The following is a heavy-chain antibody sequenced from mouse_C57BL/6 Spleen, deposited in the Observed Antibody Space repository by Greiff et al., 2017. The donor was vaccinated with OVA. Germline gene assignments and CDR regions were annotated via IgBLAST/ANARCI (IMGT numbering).Heavy chain of an antibody. CDR1: GYTFTSYW. D-gene: IGHD5-1*01. CDR2: IDPSDSYT. Sequence: VQLQQPGAELVRPGTSVKLSCKASGYTFTSYWMHWVKQTPGQGLEWIGVIDPSDSYTNYNQKFKGKATLTVDTSSSTAYMQLSSLTSEDSAVYYCAIVPSFGYWGQGTTLTVSS. V-gene: IGHV1-59*01. J-gene: IGHJ2*01. CDR3: AIVPSFGY.